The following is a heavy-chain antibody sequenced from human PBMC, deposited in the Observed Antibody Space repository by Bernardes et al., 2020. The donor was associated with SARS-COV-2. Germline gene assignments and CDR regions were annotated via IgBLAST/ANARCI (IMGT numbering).Heavy chain of an antibody. CDR2: ICYDGSTK. CDR1: GVIFNTYG. Sequence: GGSLRLSWVAVGVIFNTYGMHWVRPPPGKGLEWVAFICYDGSTKYYADSVKGRFTISRDNSKNTLYLQMNSMRVEDTAVYYCVRRCWSVSSSCGNFYGMGVWGQGTTVTVSS. CDR3: VRRCWSVSSSCGNFYGMGV. J-gene: IGHJ6*02. D-gene: IGHD2-21*01. V-gene: IGHV3-33*01.